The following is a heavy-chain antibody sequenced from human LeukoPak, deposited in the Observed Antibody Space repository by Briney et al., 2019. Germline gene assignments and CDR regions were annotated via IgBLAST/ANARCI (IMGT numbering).Heavy chain of an antibody. CDR2: IKQDGSEK. V-gene: IGHV3-7*01. CDR1: GFTFSDYY. Sequence: GGSLRLSCAASGFTFSDYYMSWIRQAPGKGLEWVANIKQDGSEKYYVDSVKGRFTISRDNAKNSLYLQMNSLRAEDTAVYYCARGGGYYYFDYWGQGTLVTVSS. CDR3: ARGGGYYYFDY. J-gene: IGHJ4*02. D-gene: IGHD3-22*01.